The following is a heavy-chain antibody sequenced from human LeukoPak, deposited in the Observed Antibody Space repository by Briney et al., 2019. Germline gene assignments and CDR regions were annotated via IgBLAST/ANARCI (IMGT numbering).Heavy chain of an antibody. CDR1: GGSFSGYY. Sequence: PSETLSLTCAVYGGSFSGYYWGWIRQPPGKGLEWIGSIYYSGSTYYNPSLKSRVTISVDTSKNQFSLKLSSVTAADTAVYYCARATVTLYYYYSYGMDAWGQGTTVTVSS. J-gene: IGHJ6*02. CDR2: IYYSGST. V-gene: IGHV4-34*01. CDR3: ARATVTLYYYYSYGMDA. D-gene: IGHD4-17*01.